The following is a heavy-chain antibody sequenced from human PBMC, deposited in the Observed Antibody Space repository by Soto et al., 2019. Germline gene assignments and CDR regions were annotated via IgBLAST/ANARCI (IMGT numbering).Heavy chain of an antibody. V-gene: IGHV3-30*18. J-gene: IGHJ4*02. D-gene: IGHD1-26*01. CDR1: GFTFTTYG. CDR2: ISYDGSHA. Sequence: QVQLVDSGGGVVQPGRSLRLSCAASGFTFTTYGMHWVRRAPGKGLEWVAVISYDGSHAYYADSVKGRFTISRDNSKNTLHLQINSLRAEDTAVYYCAKERTYSVASGFDYWGRGTLVTVSS. CDR3: AKERTYSVASGFDY.